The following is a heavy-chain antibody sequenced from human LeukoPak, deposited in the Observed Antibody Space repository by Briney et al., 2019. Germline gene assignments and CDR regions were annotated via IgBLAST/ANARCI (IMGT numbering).Heavy chain of an antibody. Sequence: GGSLRLSCATSGFNFSNYGMHWVRQAPGKGLEWVTVIWYDGENKYYADSVKGRFIISRDNSKSTVYLQMNSLRVEDTAVYYCARVDSIMVGFDYWGQGTRVTASS. J-gene: IGHJ4*02. CDR3: ARVDSIMVGFDY. CDR1: GFNFSNYG. D-gene: IGHD5-18*01. CDR2: IWYDGENK. V-gene: IGHV3-33*01.